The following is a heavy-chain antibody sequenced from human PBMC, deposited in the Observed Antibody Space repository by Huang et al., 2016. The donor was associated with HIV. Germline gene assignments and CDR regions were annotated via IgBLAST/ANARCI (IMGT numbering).Heavy chain of an antibody. CDR2: ISYDGSSK. V-gene: IGHV3-30*18. J-gene: IGHJ3*02. Sequence: QVQLVESGGGVVRPGRSLRLSCAASRFTFSKFAMHWVRQGQGKGLEWMAVISYDGSSKHYADSGTGRLTISRDNSNNTLYLQMNSLTVEDTAVYYCTKGHYYDTNGYVAFDIWGQGTMVTVSS. D-gene: IGHD3-22*01. CDR3: TKGHYYDTNGYVAFDI. CDR1: RFTFSKFA.